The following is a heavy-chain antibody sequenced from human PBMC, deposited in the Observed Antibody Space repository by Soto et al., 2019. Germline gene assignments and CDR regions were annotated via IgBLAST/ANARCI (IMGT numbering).Heavy chain of an antibody. CDR1: GGSISSYY. CDR2: IYYSGST. D-gene: IGHD2-2*01. J-gene: IGHJ6*03. V-gene: IGHV4-59*01. CDR3: AIGGSTSYYYYYMDV. Sequence: PSETLSLTCTVSGGSISSYYWSWIRQPPGKGLEWIGYIYYSGSTNYNPSLKSRVTISVDTSKNQFSLKLSSVTAADTAVYYCAIGGSTSYYYYYMDVWGKGTTVTVSS.